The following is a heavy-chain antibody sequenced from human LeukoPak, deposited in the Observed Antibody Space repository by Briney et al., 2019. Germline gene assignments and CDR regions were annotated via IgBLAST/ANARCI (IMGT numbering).Heavy chain of an antibody. V-gene: IGHV7-4-1*02. CDR2: INTNTGNP. J-gene: IGHJ2*01. D-gene: IGHD2-2*01. CDR1: GYTFTSYA. Sequence: ASVKVSCKASGYTFTSYAMNWVRQAPGQGLEWMGWINTNTGNPTYAQGFTGRFVFSLDTSVSTAYLQISSLKAEDTAVYYCARDLSDDADSWYFDLWGRGTLVTVSS. CDR3: ARDLSDDADSWYFDL.